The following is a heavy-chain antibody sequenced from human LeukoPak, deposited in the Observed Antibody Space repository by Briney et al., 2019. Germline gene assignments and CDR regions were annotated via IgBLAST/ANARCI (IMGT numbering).Heavy chain of an antibody. CDR2: IYYSGST. Sequence: SETLSLTCTVSGGSISSYYWSWIRQPPGKGLEWIGYIYYSGSTNYNPSLKSRVTISVDTSKSQFSLKLSSVTAADTAVYYCARRGIAAADYYFDYWGQGTLVTVSS. D-gene: IGHD6-13*01. CDR3: ARRGIAAADYYFDY. J-gene: IGHJ4*02. CDR1: GGSISSYY. V-gene: IGHV4-59*08.